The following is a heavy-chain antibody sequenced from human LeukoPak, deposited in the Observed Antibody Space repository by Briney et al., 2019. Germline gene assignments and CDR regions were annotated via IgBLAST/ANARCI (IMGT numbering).Heavy chain of an antibody. CDR1: GGSISSYY. V-gene: IGHV4-4*07. CDR2: ISTTGST. D-gene: IGHD2-2*01. J-gene: IGHJ4*02. Sequence: SETLSLTCTVSGGSISSYYWNWIRQPAGKGLEWIGRISTTGSTNYNPSLKSRVTISVDTSKNQFSLKLSSVTAADTAVYYCARGHIIGLVVVPAADCGYFDYWGQGTLVTVSS. CDR3: ARGHIIGLVVVPAADCGYFDY.